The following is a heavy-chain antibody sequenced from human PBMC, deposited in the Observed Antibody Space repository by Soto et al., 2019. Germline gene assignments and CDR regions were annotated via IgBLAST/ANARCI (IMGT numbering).Heavy chain of an antibody. Sequence: PSETLSLSCPVSGCSISSYYWSWIRQPPGKGLEWIGYIYYSGSTNYNPSLKSRVTISVDTSKNQFSLKLSSVTAADTAVYYCARDRVDCSSTSCYPRFDYWGQGTLVTVSS. CDR1: GCSISSYY. D-gene: IGHD2-2*01. J-gene: IGHJ4*02. V-gene: IGHV4-59*01. CDR2: IYYSGST. CDR3: ARDRVDCSSTSCYPRFDY.